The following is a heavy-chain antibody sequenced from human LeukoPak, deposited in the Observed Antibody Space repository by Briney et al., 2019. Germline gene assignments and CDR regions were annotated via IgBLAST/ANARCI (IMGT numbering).Heavy chain of an antibody. V-gene: IGHV4-38-2*02. CDR1: GYSISSGYY. D-gene: IGHD3-16*01. CDR2: IYHSGST. Sequence: SETLSLTCTVSGYSISSGYYGGWIRQTPGKGLEWIGSIYHSGSTFYNPSLRSRVTISVDTPKNQFSLKMTSVTAADTAVYYCARTVGYYYYMDVWGKGTTVTVSS. CDR3: ARTVGYYYYMDV. J-gene: IGHJ6*03.